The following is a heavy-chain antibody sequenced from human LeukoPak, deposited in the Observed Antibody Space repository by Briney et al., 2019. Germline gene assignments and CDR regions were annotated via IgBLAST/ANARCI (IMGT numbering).Heavy chain of an antibody. CDR3: AKDVGYDYALFDC. V-gene: IGHV3-23*01. CDR2: ISGSGGTT. J-gene: IGHJ4*02. Sequence: GGSLRLSCAASGFTLSSYAMSWVRQAPGKGLEWVSAISGSGGTTYYADSVKGRFTISRDNSKNTLYLQMNSLRAEDTALYYCAKDVGYDYALFDCWGQGTLVTVSS. D-gene: IGHD5-12*01. CDR1: GFTLSSYA.